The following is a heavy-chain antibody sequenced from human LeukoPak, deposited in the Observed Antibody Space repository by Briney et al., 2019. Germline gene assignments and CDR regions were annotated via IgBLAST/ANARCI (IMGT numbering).Heavy chain of an antibody. CDR3: ARNYVKDTAVVVADTNNCFDP. CDR1: GGSFSGYY. Sequence: SETLSLTCAVYGGSFSGYYWNWIRQPPGKGLEWIGEINQSGSTSYNPSLKSRVTISVDTSKNQFSLKLSFVTAADTAVYYCARNYVKDTAVVVADTNNCFDPWGQGTLVTVSS. V-gene: IGHV4-34*01. D-gene: IGHD2-15*01. CDR2: INQSGST. J-gene: IGHJ5*02.